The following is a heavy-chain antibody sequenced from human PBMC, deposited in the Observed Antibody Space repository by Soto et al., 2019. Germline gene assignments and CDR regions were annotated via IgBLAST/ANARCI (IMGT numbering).Heavy chain of an antibody. V-gene: IGHV1-18*04. CDR2: INAYDGNT. D-gene: IGHD2-15*01. J-gene: IGHJ6*02. CDR1: GYTFTSYG. CDR3: AGYCSGGSCLSQTIYYHYGMDV. Sequence: ASVKVSCKASGYTFTSYGISWVRQAPGQGLEWMGWINAYDGNTNYAQPFHGRVTMTTDTSTSTAYMELRSLKSDDTAVYYCAGYCSGGSCLSQTIYYHYGMDVWGQGTTVTVSS.